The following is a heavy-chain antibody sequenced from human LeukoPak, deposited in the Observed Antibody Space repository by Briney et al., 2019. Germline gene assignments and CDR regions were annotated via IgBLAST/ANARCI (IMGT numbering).Heavy chain of an antibody. V-gene: IGHV4-61*02. Sequence: PSETLSLTCTVSGGSVSSGTYYWNWIRQPAGKGLEWIGRIYTSGSTNYNPSLKSRVTMSVDTSKNQFSLKLSSVTAADTAVYYCARGHGDTIYYYYYYMDVWGKGTTVTVSS. D-gene: IGHD4-17*01. J-gene: IGHJ6*03. CDR2: IYTSGST. CDR1: GGSVSSGTYY. CDR3: ARGHGDTIYYYYYYMDV.